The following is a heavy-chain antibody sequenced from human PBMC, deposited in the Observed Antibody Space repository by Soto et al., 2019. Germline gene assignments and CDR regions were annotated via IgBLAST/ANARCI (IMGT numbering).Heavy chain of an antibody. CDR3: VNGPFTMTGSYFDY. Sequence: QVQVVQSGAEVKKPGSSVKVSCKISGGTFDMYALNWVRQAPGQGLEWMGGIIPTFSISKYARKFQGRVTITADGSTSTTYLELSSLRSDDTALYYCVNGPFTMTGSYFDYWGQGTQVTVSS. CDR1: GGTFDMYA. J-gene: IGHJ4*02. CDR2: IIPTFSIS. V-gene: IGHV1-69*01. D-gene: IGHD3-22*01.